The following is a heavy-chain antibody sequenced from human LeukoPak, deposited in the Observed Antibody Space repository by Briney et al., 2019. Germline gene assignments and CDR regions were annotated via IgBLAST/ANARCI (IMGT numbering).Heavy chain of an antibody. CDR3: AILTANTPEHYFDY. J-gene: IGHJ4*02. D-gene: IGHD1/OR15-1a*01. CDR1: GGSISSRSYY. CDR2: IYYSGTT. Sequence: PSETLSLTCTVSGGSISSRSYYWGWIRQPPGKGQEWIGSIYYSGTTYYNPSLKSRVAISVDTSKTHFSLKLSSVTAADTAMYYCAILTANTPEHYFDYWGQGTLVTVSS. V-gene: IGHV4-39*02.